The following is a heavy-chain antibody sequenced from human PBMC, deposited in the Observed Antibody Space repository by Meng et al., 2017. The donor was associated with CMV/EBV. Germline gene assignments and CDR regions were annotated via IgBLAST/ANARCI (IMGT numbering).Heavy chain of an antibody. J-gene: IGHJ5*02. Sequence: QVHLHQWGAGLLKPSETLSLTCAVYGGSFSGYYWSWIRQPPGKGLEWIGEINHSGSTNYNPSLKSRVTISVDTSKNQFSLKLSSVTAADTAVYYCARGRQWLVRGWFDPWGQGTLVTVSS. V-gene: IGHV4-34*01. CDR2: INHSGST. D-gene: IGHD6-19*01. CDR3: ARGRQWLVRGWFDP. CDR1: GGSFSGYY.